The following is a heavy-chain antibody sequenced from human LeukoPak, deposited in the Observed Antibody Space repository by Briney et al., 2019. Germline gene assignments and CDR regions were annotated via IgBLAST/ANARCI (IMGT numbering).Heavy chain of an antibody. CDR2: IIPIFGTA. V-gene: IGHV1-69*13. CDR3: ARDPEYSSGWYYGY. CDR1: GGTFSSYA. D-gene: IGHD6-19*01. J-gene: IGHJ4*02. Sequence: GASVKVSCKASGGTFSSYAISWVRQAPGQGLEWMGGIIPIFGTANYAQKFQGRVTITADESTSTAYMELRSLRSDDTAVYYCARDPEYSSGWYYGYWGQGTLVTVSS.